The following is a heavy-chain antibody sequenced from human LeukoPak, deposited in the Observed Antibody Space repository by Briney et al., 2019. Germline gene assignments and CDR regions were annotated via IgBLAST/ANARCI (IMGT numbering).Heavy chain of an antibody. CDR2: INPNSGGT. V-gene: IGHV1-2*02. D-gene: IGHD6-6*01. CDR3: ARGPLGSSSSGYYYYMDV. J-gene: IGHJ6*03. Sequence: ASVKVSCNASGYTFTGYYMHGVRQAPGQGLEWMGWINPNSGGTNYAQKFQGRVTMTRDTSISTAYMEVSRLRPDDTAVYYCARGPLGSSSSGYYYYMDVWGKGTTVTVSS. CDR1: GYTFTGYY.